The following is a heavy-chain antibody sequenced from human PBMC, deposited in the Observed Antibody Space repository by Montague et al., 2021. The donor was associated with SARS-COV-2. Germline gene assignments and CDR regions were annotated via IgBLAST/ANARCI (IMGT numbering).Heavy chain of an antibody. V-gene: IGHV4-61*02. CDR3: ASERAYDYGSGTYPGGFDI. CDR2: IYTTGRT. D-gene: IGHD3-10*01. Sequence: TLSLTCTVSGGSISSGSYYWSWIRQPAGKGLEWIGRIYTTGRTNYNPSLKSRVTISVDTSKNQFSLKLSSVTAADTAAYYCASERAYDYGSGTYPGGFDIRGQGTMVTVSS. J-gene: IGHJ3*02. CDR1: GGSISSGSYY.